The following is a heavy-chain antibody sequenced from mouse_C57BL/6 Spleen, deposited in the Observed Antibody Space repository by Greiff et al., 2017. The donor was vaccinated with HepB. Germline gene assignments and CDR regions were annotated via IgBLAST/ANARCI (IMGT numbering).Heavy chain of an antibody. CDR1: GFTFSDYY. V-gene: IGHV5-16*01. CDR3: ARAGDGYYAAMDY. D-gene: IGHD2-3*01. CDR2: INYDGSST. Sequence: EVQLVESEGGLVQPGSSMKLSCTASGFTFSDYYMAWVRQVPEKGLEWVANINYDGSSTYYLDSLKSRFIISRDNAKNILYLQMSSLKSEDTATYYCARAGDGYYAAMDYWGQGTSVTVSS. J-gene: IGHJ4*01.